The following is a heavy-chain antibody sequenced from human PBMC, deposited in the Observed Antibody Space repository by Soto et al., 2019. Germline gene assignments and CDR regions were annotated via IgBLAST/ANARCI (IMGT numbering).Heavy chain of an antibody. CDR1: GYSFTTYW. J-gene: IGHJ6*01. CDR3: AXLIAVAGTYYYYYGMDV. D-gene: IGHD6-19*01. CDR2: IAPIASYT. V-gene: IGHV5-10-1*01. Sequence: PWESLKISCKGSGYSFTTYWISWVRQMPGKGLEWRGRIAPIASYTNSSQSFQAHVTISADKSISTAYRQWSSLKGSETAMYYCAXLIAVAGTYYYYYGMDVWGQGTTVTVSS.